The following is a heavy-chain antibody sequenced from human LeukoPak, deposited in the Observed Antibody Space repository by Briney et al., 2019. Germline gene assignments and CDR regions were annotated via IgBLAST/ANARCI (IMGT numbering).Heavy chain of an antibody. V-gene: IGHV3-30-3*01. CDR3: AREQSSYFDY. CDR2: ISYDGSNK. J-gene: IGHJ4*02. D-gene: IGHD5-24*01. CDR1: GFTFSSYA. Sequence: PGGSLRLSCAASGFTFSSYAMHWVRRAPGKGLEWVAVISYDGSNKYYADSVEGRFTISRDNSKNTLYLQMNSLRAEDTAVYYCAREQSSYFDYWGQGTLVTVSS.